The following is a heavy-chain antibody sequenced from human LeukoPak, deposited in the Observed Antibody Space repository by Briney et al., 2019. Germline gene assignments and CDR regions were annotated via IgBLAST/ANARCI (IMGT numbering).Heavy chain of an antibody. CDR2: ISGSGGST. V-gene: IGHV3-23*01. D-gene: IGHD1-26*01. Sequence: ETLSLTCTVSGGSISSYYWSWVRQAPGKGLEWVSAISGSGGSTYYADSVKGRFTISRDNSKNTLYLQMNSLRAEDTAVYYCAKGEWELPMSFDYWGQGTLVTVS. CDR3: AKGEWELPMSFDY. J-gene: IGHJ4*02. CDR1: GGSISSYY.